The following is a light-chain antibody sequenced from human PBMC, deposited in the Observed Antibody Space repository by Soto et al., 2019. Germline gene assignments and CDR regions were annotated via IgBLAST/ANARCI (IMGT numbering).Light chain of an antibody. CDR2: EVT. Sequence: QSVQTQPPSASGSPGQSVTISCTGTSSDVGGYNYVSWYQQHPGKAPKLRMYEVTKRPSGVPDRFSGSKSASTASLAISGLQSEDEADHYCAAWDDSLNGHVLGTGTKVTVL. CDR3: AAWDDSLNGHV. CDR1: SSDVGGYNY. J-gene: IGLJ1*01. V-gene: IGLV2-8*01.